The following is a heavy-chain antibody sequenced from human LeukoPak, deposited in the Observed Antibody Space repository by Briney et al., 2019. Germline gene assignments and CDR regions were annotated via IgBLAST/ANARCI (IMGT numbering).Heavy chain of an antibody. CDR1: GLTFSSYW. V-gene: IGHV3-74*01. CDR2: INSDGSST. D-gene: IGHD3-9*01. CDR3: AKVLISDILTGYYTPDFDY. J-gene: IGHJ4*02. Sequence: GGSLRLSCAASGLTFSSYWMHWVRQAPGKGLVWVSRINSDGSSTSYADSVKGRFTISRDNSKNTLYLQMNSLRDEDTAVYYCAKVLISDILTGYYTPDFDYWGQGTLVTVSS.